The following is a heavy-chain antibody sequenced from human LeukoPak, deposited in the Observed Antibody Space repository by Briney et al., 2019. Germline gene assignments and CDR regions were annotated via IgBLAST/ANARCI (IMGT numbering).Heavy chain of an antibody. Sequence: GGSLRLSCAASGFTFSSYSMNWVRQAPGKGLEWVAVISYDGSNKYYADSVKGRFTISRDNSKNTLYLQMNSLRAEDTAVYYCAREGVAVAAPLDYWGQGTLVTVSS. CDR1: GFTFSSYS. D-gene: IGHD6-19*01. J-gene: IGHJ4*02. CDR2: ISYDGSNK. CDR3: AREGVAVAAPLDY. V-gene: IGHV3-30*03.